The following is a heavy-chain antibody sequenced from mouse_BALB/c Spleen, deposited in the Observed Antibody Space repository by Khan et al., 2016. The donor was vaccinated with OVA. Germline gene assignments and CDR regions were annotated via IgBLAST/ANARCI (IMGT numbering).Heavy chain of an antibody. J-gene: IGHJ2*01. CDR2: ISYSGRT. Sequence: VQLKESGPGLVKPSQSLSLTCTVTGYSITSDYAWNWIRQFPGNKLEWMGYISYSGRTSYNPSLKSRISLTRDTSKNQFFLQLNSVTTEDTATYYCARSVTITTVVATDFDYWGQGTTLTVSS. CDR1: GYSITSDYA. D-gene: IGHD1-1*01. V-gene: IGHV3-2*02. CDR3: ARSVTITTVVATDFDY.